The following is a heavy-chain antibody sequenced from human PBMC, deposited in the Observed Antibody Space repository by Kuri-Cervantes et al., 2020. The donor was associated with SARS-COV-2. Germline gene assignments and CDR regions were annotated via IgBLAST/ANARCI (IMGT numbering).Heavy chain of an antibody. CDR2: IGPSNTYI. V-gene: IGHV3-21*01. J-gene: IGHJ4*02. CDR1: GFTFNTYN. CDR3: ANEASQVDY. D-gene: IGHD5-12*01. Sequence: GESLKISCTASGFTFNTYNMKWVRQAPGKGLEWVSGIGPSNTYIYYADSVKGRFIISRDNSKNTLYLQMNSLRAEDTAVYYCANEASQVDYWGQGTLVTVSS.